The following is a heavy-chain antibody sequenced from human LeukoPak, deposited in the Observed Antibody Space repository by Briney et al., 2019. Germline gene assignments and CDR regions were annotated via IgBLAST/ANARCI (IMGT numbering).Heavy chain of an antibody. V-gene: IGHV4-34*01. Sequence: NPSETLSLTCAVYGGSFSGYYWSWIRQPPGKGLEWIGEINHSGSTNYNPSLKSRVTISVDTSKNQFSLKLSSVTAADTAVYYCAREEGTVTCFDYWGQGTLVTVSS. CDR3: AREEGTVTCFDY. J-gene: IGHJ4*02. CDR2: INHSGST. D-gene: IGHD4-17*01. CDR1: GGSFSGYY.